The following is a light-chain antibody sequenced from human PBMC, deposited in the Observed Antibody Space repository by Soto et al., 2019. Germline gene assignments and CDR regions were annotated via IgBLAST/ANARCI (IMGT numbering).Light chain of an antibody. J-gene: IGKJ2*01. CDR2: GAS. CDR3: QQYGSSPYT. CDR1: QSVTSNY. V-gene: IGKV3-20*01. Sequence: EIVLTQSPGTLSVSSGESATLSCRASQSVTSNYVAWYQQKPGLPPRLLIFGASNRATGIPDRFSGGVSGTDFTLTISRLEPEDFALYICQQYGSSPYTFGLGT.